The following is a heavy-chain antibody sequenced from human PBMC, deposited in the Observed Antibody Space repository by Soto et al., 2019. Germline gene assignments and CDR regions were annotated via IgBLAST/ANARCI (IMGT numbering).Heavy chain of an antibody. D-gene: IGHD3-10*01. CDR1: GFTLSNHD. CDR3: ARGPGSPRYYNGMDV. Sequence: EVQLVESGGGLVQPGGSLRLSCAASGFTLSNHDMYWVRQGKGNGLEWVSAIGIGGDTYYPGSVKGRFTISRQNARNSLYLQMNNLRAGDTAVYYCARGPGSPRYYNGMDVWGQGTTVTVSS. V-gene: IGHV3-13*01. J-gene: IGHJ6*02. CDR2: IGIGGDT.